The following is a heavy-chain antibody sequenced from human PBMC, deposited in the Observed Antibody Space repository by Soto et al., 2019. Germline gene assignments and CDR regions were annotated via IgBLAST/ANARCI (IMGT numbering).Heavy chain of an antibody. V-gene: IGHV1-8*01. CDR1: GYTFTSYD. D-gene: IGHD4-17*01. Sequence: QVQLVQSEAEVKKPGASVKVSCKASGYTFTSYDINWVRQATGQGLEWMGWMNPNSGNTGYAQKFQGRVTMTRNTSISTAYMELSSLRSEDTAVYYCARESVTTAYYYGMDVWGQGTTVTVSS. CDR2: MNPNSGNT. CDR3: ARESVTTAYYYGMDV. J-gene: IGHJ6*02.